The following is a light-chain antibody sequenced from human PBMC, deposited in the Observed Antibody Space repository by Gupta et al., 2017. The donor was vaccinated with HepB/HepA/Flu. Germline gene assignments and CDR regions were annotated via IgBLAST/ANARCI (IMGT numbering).Light chain of an antibody. V-gene: IGLV1-44*01. J-gene: IGLJ1*01. Sequence: QSVLTQPPSASGTPGQRVTISCSGSSSNIGNNPVNWYQQLPGTAPKLLIYRNNQRPSGVPGRFSGSKSGTSASLAIRWLQSEDEADYYCAAWDGSLNGYVFGTGTKVTVL. CDR3: AAWDGSLNGYV. CDR1: SSNIGNNP. CDR2: RNN.